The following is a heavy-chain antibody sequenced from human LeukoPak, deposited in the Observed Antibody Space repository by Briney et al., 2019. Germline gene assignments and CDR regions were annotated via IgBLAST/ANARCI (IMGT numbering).Heavy chain of an antibody. CDR2: IQYDGSKK. Sequence: GGSLRLSCTASGFTFSSYSMNWVRQAPGKGLEWVTFIQYDGSKKYYADSVKGRFTISRDNSKNTLYLQMNSLRAEDTAVYYCARGPGYSGYDLGNSWFDPWGQGTLVTVSS. CDR3: ARGPGYSGYDLGNSWFDP. V-gene: IGHV3-30*02. D-gene: IGHD5-12*01. CDR1: GFTFSSYS. J-gene: IGHJ5*02.